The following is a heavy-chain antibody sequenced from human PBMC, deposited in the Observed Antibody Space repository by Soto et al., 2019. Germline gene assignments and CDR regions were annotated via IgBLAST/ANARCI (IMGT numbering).Heavy chain of an antibody. CDR2: VSSDESNT. CDR1: GFTLSSEW. CDR3: VCFGFGLTAVVVAVEGIGY. D-gene: IGHD2-15*01. V-gene: IGHV3-74*01. Sequence: PAESLSLSCAVSGFTLSSEWMHWDSPRPGKGLVWIGRVSSDESNTNYADTLKGRVTITRDKSKNTLYMQMSSLRADDTAVYYCVCFGFGLTAVVVAVEGIGYWGQGTLVTVSS. J-gene: IGHJ4*01.